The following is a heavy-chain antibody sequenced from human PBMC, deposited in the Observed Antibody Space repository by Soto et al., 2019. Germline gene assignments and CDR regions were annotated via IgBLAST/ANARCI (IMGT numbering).Heavy chain of an antibody. CDR3: ARVPDY. Sequence: SGTLSLTCAVSGYSISSTNWWGWIRQPPGKGLEWIGYISYSGTTYYNPSLKSRVTISVDRSKNQFSLKLSSVTAADTAVYYCARVPDYWGQGTLVTVSS. CDR1: GYSISSTNW. J-gene: IGHJ4*02. CDR2: ISYSGTT. V-gene: IGHV4-28*03.